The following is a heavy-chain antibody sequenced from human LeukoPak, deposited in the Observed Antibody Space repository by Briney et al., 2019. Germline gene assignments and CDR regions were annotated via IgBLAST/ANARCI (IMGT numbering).Heavy chain of an antibody. Sequence: GGSLRLSCAASGFTFTTYAMHWVRQAPGKGLEWVSVISFDGSKTDYADSVKGRFTISRDNSNNMLHLQMNSLRVEDTAVYYCASGEPSGRGAFDYWGQGTLVTVSS. CDR1: GFTFTTYA. CDR2: ISFDGSKT. J-gene: IGHJ4*02. CDR3: ASGEPSGRGAFDY. D-gene: IGHD3-10*01. V-gene: IGHV3-30*04.